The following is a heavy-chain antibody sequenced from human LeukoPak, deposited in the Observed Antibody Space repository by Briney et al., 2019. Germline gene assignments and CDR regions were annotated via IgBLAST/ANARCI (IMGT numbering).Heavy chain of an antibody. CDR1: GGSFSGYY. Sequence: PSETLSLTCAVYGGSFSGYYWSWIRQPPGKGLEWIGEINHSGSTNYNPSLKSRVTISVDTSKNQFSLKLSSVTAADTAVYYCARRNAAGKTIFGVALGYFDYWGQGTLVTVSS. CDR3: ARRNAAGKTIFGVALGYFDY. V-gene: IGHV4-34*01. D-gene: IGHD3-3*01. CDR2: INHSGST. J-gene: IGHJ4*02.